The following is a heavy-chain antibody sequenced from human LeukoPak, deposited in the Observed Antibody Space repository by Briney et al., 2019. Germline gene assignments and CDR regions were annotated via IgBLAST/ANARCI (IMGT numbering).Heavy chain of an antibody. D-gene: IGHD3-10*01. Sequence: ASVKDSCKASGGTFSSYAISWVRQAPGQGLEWMGRIIPILGIANYAQKFQGRVTITADKSTSTAYMELSSLRSEDTAVYYCARDVMVRGPKEPWFDPWGQGTLVTVSS. CDR1: GGTFSSYA. CDR2: IIPILGIA. V-gene: IGHV1-69*04. J-gene: IGHJ5*02. CDR3: ARDVMVRGPKEPWFDP.